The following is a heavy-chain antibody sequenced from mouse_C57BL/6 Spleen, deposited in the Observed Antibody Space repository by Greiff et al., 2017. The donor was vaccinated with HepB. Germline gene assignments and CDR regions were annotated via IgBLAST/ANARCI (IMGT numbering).Heavy chain of an antibody. J-gene: IGHJ3*01. CDR1: GYTFTDYY. V-gene: IGHV1-26*01. CDR3: ARNQGAY. CDR2: INPNNGGT. Sequence: VQLQQSGPELVKPGASVKISCKASGYTFTDYYMNWVKQSHGKSLEWIGDINPNNGGTSYNQTFKGKATLTVDKSSSTAYMELRSLTSEDSAVYYCARNQGAYWGQGTLVTVSA.